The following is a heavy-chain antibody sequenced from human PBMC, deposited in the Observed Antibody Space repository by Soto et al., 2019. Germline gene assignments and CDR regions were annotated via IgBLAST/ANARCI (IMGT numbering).Heavy chain of an antibody. D-gene: IGHD3-22*01. Sequence: ASVKVSCKASGGTFSSYAISWARQDPGQGLEWMGGIIPILGIAKYAQKLQGRVTITADKSTSTAYMELISLRSEDTALYYCARESQAWNYYDSSGYYYYGMDVWGQGTTVTVSS. CDR1: GGTFSSYA. CDR2: IIPILGIA. J-gene: IGHJ6*02. CDR3: ARESQAWNYYDSSGYYYYGMDV. V-gene: IGHV1-69*10.